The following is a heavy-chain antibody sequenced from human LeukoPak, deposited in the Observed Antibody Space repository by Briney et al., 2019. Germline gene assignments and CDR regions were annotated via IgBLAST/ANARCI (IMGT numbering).Heavy chain of an antibody. CDR2: ISGSGGST. D-gene: IGHD2-8*01. Sequence: GGSLRLSCAASGFTFNSYAMSWVRQAPGKGLEWVSGISGSGGSTYYADSVKGRFTISRDNSKNTLYLQMNSLRGDDTATYFCAKVTIVLMIPDFWGQGTLVSVSS. V-gene: IGHV3-23*01. J-gene: IGHJ4*02. CDR3: AKVTIVLMIPDF. CDR1: GFTFNSYA.